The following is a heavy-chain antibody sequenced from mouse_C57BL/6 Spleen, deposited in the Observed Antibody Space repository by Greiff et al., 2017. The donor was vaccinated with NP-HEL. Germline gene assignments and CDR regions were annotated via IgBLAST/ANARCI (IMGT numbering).Heavy chain of an antibody. J-gene: IGHJ3*01. CDR3: YDAWFAY. CDR2: INPNNGGT. D-gene: IGHD2-12*01. Sequence: EVQLQQSGPELVKPGASVKISCKASGYTFTDYYMNWVKQSHGKGLEWIGDINPNNGGTSYNQKFKGKATLTVDKSSSTAYMELRSLTSEDSAVYYCYDAWFAYWGQGTLVTVSA. V-gene: IGHV1-26*01. CDR1: GYTFTDYY.